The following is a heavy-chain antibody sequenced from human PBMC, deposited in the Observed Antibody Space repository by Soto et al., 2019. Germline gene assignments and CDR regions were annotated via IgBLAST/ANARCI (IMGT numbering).Heavy chain of an antibody. V-gene: IGHV3-7*05. J-gene: IGHJ4*02. Sequence: GGSLRLSCAASGFTFSSYCMSWVRQAPGKGLEWVANIKQDGSEKYYVDSVKGRFTISRDNAKNSLYLQMNSLRAEDTAVYYCAREGRYYYDSSGYYNYWGQGTLVTVSS. CDR3: AREGRYYYDSSGYYNY. D-gene: IGHD3-22*01. CDR1: GFTFSSYC. CDR2: IKQDGSEK.